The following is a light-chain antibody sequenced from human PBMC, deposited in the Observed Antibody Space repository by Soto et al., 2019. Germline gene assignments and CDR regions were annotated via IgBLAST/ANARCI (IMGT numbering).Light chain of an antibody. Sequence: ETVMTQSPGTLSVSPGERATLSCRASQSVSSNLAWYQQRPGQAPRLLIYGASTRATGIPARFSGSGSGTEYTLTISSRQSEDFAVYYCHQYNNWPLFTFGPGTRVDIK. V-gene: IGKV3-15*01. CDR1: QSVSSN. CDR2: GAS. J-gene: IGKJ3*01. CDR3: HQYNNWPLFT.